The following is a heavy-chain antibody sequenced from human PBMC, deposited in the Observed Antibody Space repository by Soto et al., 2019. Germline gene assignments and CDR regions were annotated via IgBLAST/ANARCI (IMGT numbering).Heavy chain of an antibody. Sequence: GASVKVSCKASGGTFSSYAISWVRQAPGQGLEWMGGIIPIFGTANYAQKFQGRVTITADKSTSTAYMELSSLRSEDTAVYYCATEIDCSGGRCYDYYYGMDACGQGTTVTGSS. V-gene: IGHV1-69*06. J-gene: IGHJ6*02. CDR1: GGTFSSYA. D-gene: IGHD2-15*01. CDR2: IIPIFGTA. CDR3: ATEIDCSGGRCYDYYYGMDA.